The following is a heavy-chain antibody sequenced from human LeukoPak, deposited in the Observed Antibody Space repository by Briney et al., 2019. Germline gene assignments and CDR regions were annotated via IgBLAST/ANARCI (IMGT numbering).Heavy chain of an antibody. CDR2: INSDGSST. Sequence: PGGSLRLSCAASGFTFSSYWMHWVRQAPGKGLVWVSRINSDGSSTSYADSVKGRFTISRDNARNTLYLQMNSLRAEDTAVYYCARLSSSWYDAFDIWGQGTMVTVSS. CDR3: ARLSSSWYDAFDI. D-gene: IGHD6-13*01. CDR1: GFTFSSYW. V-gene: IGHV3-74*01. J-gene: IGHJ3*02.